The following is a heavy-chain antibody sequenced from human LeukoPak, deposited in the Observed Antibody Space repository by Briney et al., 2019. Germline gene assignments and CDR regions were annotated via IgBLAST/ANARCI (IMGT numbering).Heavy chain of an antibody. CDR1: GYTFTRYY. V-gene: IGHV1-46*01. CDR2: INPSGGST. J-gene: IGHJ6*02. Sequence: ASVKVSCKASGYTFTRYYMHWVRQAPGQGLEWMGIINPSGGSTSYAQKFQGRVTMTRDTSTSTVYMELSSLRSEDTAVYYCARGGIVGAILPPYYYYGMDVWGQGTTVTVSS. CDR3: ARGGIVGAILPPYYYYGMDV. D-gene: IGHD1-26*01.